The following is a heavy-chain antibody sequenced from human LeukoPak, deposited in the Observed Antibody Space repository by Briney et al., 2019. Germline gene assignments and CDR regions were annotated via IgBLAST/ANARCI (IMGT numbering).Heavy chain of an antibody. CDR3: TRVAGSGSVD. V-gene: IGHV3-74*01. Sequence: GGSLRLSCAASGFTFSSYWMHWVRQAPGKGLVWVSRINSDASTTSYADSVKGRFTTSRDNAKNTLHLQMNSLRAEDTAVYYCTRVAGSGSVDWGQGTLVTVSS. J-gene: IGHJ4*02. D-gene: IGHD1-26*01. CDR2: INSDASTT. CDR1: GFTFSSYW.